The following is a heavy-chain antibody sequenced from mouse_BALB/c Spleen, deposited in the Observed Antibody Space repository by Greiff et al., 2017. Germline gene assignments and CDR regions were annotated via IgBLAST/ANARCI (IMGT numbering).Heavy chain of an antibody. Sequence: DVMLVESGGGLVKPGGSLKLSCAASGFTFSSYAMSWVRQTPEKRLEWVASISSGGSTYYPDSVKGRFTISRDNARNILYLQMSSLRSGDTAMYYCARNYYGKYYYAMDYWGQGTSVTVSS. CDR3: ARNYYGKYYYAMDY. V-gene: IGHV5-6-5*01. CDR2: ISSGGST. CDR1: GFTFSSYA. D-gene: IGHD2-1*01. J-gene: IGHJ4*01.